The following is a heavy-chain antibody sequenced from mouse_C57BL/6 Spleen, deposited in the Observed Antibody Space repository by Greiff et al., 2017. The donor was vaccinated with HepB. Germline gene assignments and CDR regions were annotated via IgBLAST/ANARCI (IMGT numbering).Heavy chain of an antibody. CDR2: ISSGGSYT. D-gene: IGHD6-2*01. V-gene: IGHV5-6*01. Sequence: EVQLVESGGDLVKPGGSLKLSCAASGFTFSSYGMSWVRQTPDKRLEWVATISSGGSYTYYPDSVKGRFTISRDNAKNTLYLQMSSLKSEDTAMYYCARCGSLNYFDYWGQGTTLTVSS. CDR3: ARCGSLNYFDY. J-gene: IGHJ2*01. CDR1: GFTFSSYG.